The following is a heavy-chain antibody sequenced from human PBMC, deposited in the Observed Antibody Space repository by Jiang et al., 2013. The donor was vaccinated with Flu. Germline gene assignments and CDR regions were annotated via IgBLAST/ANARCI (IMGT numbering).Heavy chain of an antibody. J-gene: IGHJ6*02. CDR2: TYYSGST. Sequence: LLKPSETLVPVTCTVSGGSISSYYWSWIRQPPGKGLEWIGYTYYSGSTNYNPSLKSRVTISVDTSKNQFSLKLSSVTAADTAVYYCARLGDPIGHYTNYYYYAMDVWGQGTTVTVSS. V-gene: IGHV4-59*08. D-gene: IGHD3-16*01. CDR3: ARLGDPIGHYTNYYYYAMDV. CDR1: GGSISSYY.